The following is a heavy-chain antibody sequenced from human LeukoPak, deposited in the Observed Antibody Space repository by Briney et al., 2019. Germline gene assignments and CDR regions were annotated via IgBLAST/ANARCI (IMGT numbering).Heavy chain of an antibody. D-gene: IGHD3-10*02. J-gene: IGHJ4*02. CDR3: ARGALHVFDY. Sequence: GGSLRLSCTASGFTYSTSAMSWVRQAPGKGLEWVSSISGGSEYTWSADSVKGRFTISRDNTKNSLFLQMNTLTAEDTAVYYCARGALHVFDYWGQGTPVTVSS. CDR1: GFTYSTSA. CDR2: ISGGSEYT. V-gene: IGHV3-23*01.